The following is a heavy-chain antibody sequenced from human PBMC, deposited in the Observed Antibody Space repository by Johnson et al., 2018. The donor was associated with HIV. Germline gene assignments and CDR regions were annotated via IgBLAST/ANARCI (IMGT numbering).Heavy chain of an antibody. CDR1: GFTFSSSW. D-gene: IGHD5-18*01. V-gene: IGHV3-7*02. CDR2: IKQDGSEK. CDR3: ASRSYGYVRHAFDI. Sequence: MLLVESGGGLVQPGGSLRLSCAASGFTFSSSWMSWVRQAPGKGLEWVANIKQDGSEKKYVDSVKGRFTISRDNAKNSLYLQMNSLRAEDTAVYYCASRSYGYVRHAFDIWGQGTMVTVSS. J-gene: IGHJ3*02.